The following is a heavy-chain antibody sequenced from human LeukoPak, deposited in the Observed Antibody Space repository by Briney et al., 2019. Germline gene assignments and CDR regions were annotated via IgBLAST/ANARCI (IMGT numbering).Heavy chain of an antibody. D-gene: IGHD6-13*01. CDR2: MNPNSGNT. Sequence: ASVKVSCKASGYTFTNYDINWVRQATGQGLEWMGWMNPNSGNTGYAQKFQGRVTITRNTSISTAYMELSSLRSEDTAVYYCARVYSSWVNYYYYYMDVWGKGTTVTVSS. CDR3: ARVYSSWVNYYYYYMDV. J-gene: IGHJ6*03. CDR1: GYTFTNYD. V-gene: IGHV1-8*03.